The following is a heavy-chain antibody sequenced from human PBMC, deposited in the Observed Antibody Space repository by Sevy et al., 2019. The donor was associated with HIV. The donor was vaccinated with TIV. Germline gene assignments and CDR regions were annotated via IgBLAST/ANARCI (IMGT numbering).Heavy chain of an antibody. CDR2: ISSSSSTI. Sequence: GESLKISCAASGFTFSSYSMNWVRRAPGKGLEWVSYISSSSSTIYYADSVKGRFTISRDNAKNSLYLQMNSLRDEDTAVYYCARDTNYYDSSGYYYWGQGTLVTVSS. CDR1: GFTFSSYS. D-gene: IGHD3-22*01. V-gene: IGHV3-48*02. CDR3: ARDTNYYDSSGYYY. J-gene: IGHJ4*02.